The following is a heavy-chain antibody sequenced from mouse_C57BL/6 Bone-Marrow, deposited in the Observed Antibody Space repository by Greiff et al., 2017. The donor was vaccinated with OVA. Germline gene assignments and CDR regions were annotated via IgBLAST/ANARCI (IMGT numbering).Heavy chain of an antibody. CDR2: IDPETGGT. Sequence: QVQLQQSGAELVRPGASVTLSCKASGYTFTDYEMHWVKQTPVHGLEWIGAIDPETGGTAYNQKFKGKAILTADKSSSTAYMELRSLTSEDSAVYYCTRVTNYFDYWGQGTTLTVSS. CDR1: GYTFTDYE. J-gene: IGHJ2*01. V-gene: IGHV1-15*01. CDR3: TRVTNYFDY. D-gene: IGHD2-12*01.